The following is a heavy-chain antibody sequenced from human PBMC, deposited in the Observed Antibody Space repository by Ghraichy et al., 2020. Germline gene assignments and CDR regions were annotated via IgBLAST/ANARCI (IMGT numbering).Heavy chain of an antibody. J-gene: IGHJ4*02. CDR1: GGSISSSSYY. D-gene: IGHD5-24*01. CDR2: IYYSGST. CDR3: AREKVSDGSDYFDY. Sequence: SETLSLTCTVSGGSISSSSYYWGWIRQPPGKGLEWIGSIYYSGSTYYNPSLKSRVTISVDTSKNQFSLKLSSVTAADTAVYYCAREKVSDGSDYFDYWGQGTLVTVSS. V-gene: IGHV4-39*02.